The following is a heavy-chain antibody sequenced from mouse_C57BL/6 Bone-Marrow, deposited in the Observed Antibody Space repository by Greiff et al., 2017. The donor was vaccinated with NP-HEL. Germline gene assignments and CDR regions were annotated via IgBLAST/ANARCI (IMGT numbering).Heavy chain of an antibody. CDR2: ISDGGSYT. Sequence: EVQRVESGGGLVKPGGCLKLSCAASGFTFSSYAMSWVRQTPEKRLEWVATISDGGSYTYYPDNVKGRFTISRDNAKNNLYLQMSHLKSEDTAMYYCARDSLVAYWGQGTLVTVSA. V-gene: IGHV5-4*01. CDR3: ARDSLVAY. CDR1: GFTFSSYA. J-gene: IGHJ3*01.